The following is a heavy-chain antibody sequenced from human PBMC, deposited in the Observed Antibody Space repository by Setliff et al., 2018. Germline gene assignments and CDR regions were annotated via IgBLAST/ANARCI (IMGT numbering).Heavy chain of an antibody. V-gene: IGHV4-59*04. J-gene: IGHJ4*02. CDR3: RFWSGYYKNDY. D-gene: IGHD3-3*01. CDR1: GGSVNDYY. CDR2: SYYLGAT. Sequence: PSETLSLTCTVSGGSVNDYYWSWIRRPPGKGLEWIGYSYYLGATKYTPSLKGRVSISVDTAENQVSLKLSSVTAADTAVYYCRFWSGYYKNDYWGQGTLVTVSS.